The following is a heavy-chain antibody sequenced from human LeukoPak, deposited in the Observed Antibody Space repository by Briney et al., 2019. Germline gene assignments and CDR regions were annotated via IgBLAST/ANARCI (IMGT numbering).Heavy chain of an antibody. V-gene: IGHV1-69*05. Sequence: SVKVSCKASGYTFTSYAISWVRQAPGQGLEWMGRIIPIFGTANYAQKFQGRVTITTDESTSTAYMELSSLRSEDTAVYYCAVRYGGYEGGDYWGQGTLVTVSS. CDR2: IIPIFGTA. J-gene: IGHJ4*02. CDR3: AVRYGGYEGGDY. D-gene: IGHD5-12*01. CDR1: GYTFTSYA.